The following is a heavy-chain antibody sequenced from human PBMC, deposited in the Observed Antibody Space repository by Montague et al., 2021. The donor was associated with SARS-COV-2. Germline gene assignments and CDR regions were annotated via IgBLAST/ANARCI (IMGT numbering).Heavy chain of an antibody. CDR3: ARDLTYYDILTGYFAESPHYDYYYGMDV. Sequence: SLRLSCAASGFTFSSYGMHWVRQAPGKGPEWVAVISYDGSNKYYADSVKGRFTISRDNSKNTLYLQMNSLRAEDTAVYYCARDLTYYDILTGYFAESPHYDYYYGMDVWGQGTTVTVSS. CDR2: ISYDGSNK. J-gene: IGHJ6*02. CDR1: GFTFSSYG. V-gene: IGHV3-33*05. D-gene: IGHD3-9*01.